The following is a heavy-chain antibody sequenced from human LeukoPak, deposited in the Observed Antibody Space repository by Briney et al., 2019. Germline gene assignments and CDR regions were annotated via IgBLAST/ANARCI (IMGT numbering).Heavy chain of an antibody. V-gene: IGHV3-7*01. CDR2: IKEDGGEK. J-gene: IGHJ3*02. CDR3: ARDRDPGYYDTNGYRRVNAFDI. D-gene: IGHD3-22*01. CDR1: GFPFNTFW. Sequence: GESLRLSCAASGFPFNTFWMSWVRQAPGKGLEWVANIKEDGGEKYYVDSVKGRFTISRDNAKNSLYLQMNSLRAEDTAVYYCARDRDPGYYDTNGYRRVNAFDIWGQGTMVTVSS.